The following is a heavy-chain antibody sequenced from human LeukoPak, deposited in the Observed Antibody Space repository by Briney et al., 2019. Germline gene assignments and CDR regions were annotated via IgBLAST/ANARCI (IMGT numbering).Heavy chain of an antibody. V-gene: IGHV4-39*07. J-gene: IGHJ4*02. CDR2: LFYSGST. CDR3: ARGTLYRGWSYYLDF. D-gene: IGHD6-19*01. CDR1: GGSISSRSYY. Sequence: SETLSLTCTVSGGSISSRSYYWGWIRQPPGKGLEWIGSLFYSGSTSYNPSLKSRVTISVDMSKNHFSLRLRSVTAADTAMYYCARGTLYRGWSYYLDFWGQGSQVTVSS.